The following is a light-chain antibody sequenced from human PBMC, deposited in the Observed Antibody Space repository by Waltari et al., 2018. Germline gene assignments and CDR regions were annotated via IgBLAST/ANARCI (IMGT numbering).Light chain of an antibody. Sequence: EIVLTQSPGTLSLSPGERATLSCRASQSVSSSYLAWYQQKPGQAPRLLIYGASSRATGIPDRISGSGSGTDFTLTLNSLEPEDFAVYYCQQHGTSPFTFGQGTKVEIK. CDR1: QSVSSSY. CDR3: QQHGTSPFT. J-gene: IGKJ2*01. V-gene: IGKV3-20*01. CDR2: GAS.